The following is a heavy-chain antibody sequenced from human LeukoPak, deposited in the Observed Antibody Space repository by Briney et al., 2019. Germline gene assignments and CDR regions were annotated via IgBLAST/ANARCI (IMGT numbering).Heavy chain of an antibody. CDR2: ISSDQSTM. J-gene: IGHJ5*02. CDR3: ARDHDILDVGAAGS. V-gene: IGHV3-30-3*01. Sequence: GRSLRLSCVASGFTFNTYAMHWVRQAPGKGLECVAVISSDQSTMYYADSVKGRFTISRDNSKNSVYLQMNSLRPEDTAVYYCARDHDILDVGAAGSWGQGTLVTVSS. D-gene: IGHD2-15*01. CDR1: GFTFNTYA.